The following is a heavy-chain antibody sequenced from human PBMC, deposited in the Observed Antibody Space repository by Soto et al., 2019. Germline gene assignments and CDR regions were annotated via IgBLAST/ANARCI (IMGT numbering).Heavy chain of an antibody. D-gene: IGHD2-2*01. CDR2: IYYSGST. CDR3: ARSVCPSCPFAY. CDR1: GGSISSYY. V-gene: IGHV4-59*01. J-gene: IGHJ4*02. Sequence: SETLSLTCTVSGGSISSYYWSWIRQPPGKGLEWIGYIYYSGSTNYNPSLKSRVTISVDTSKNQFSLKLSSVTAADTAVYYCARSVCPSCPFAYWGQGTLVTVSS.